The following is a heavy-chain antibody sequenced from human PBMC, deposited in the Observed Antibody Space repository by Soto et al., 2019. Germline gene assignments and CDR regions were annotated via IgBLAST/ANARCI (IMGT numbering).Heavy chain of an antibody. V-gene: IGHV4-59*01. CDR3: ARGPPSGWYDN. D-gene: IGHD6-19*01. Sequence: SETLSLTCTVSGGSISSYYWSWIRQPPGKGLEWIGYIYYSGSTNHNPSLKSRVTISVDMSKNQFSLKLSSVTAADTAVYYCARGPPSGWYDNWGQGTLVTVSS. J-gene: IGHJ5*02. CDR2: IYYSGST. CDR1: GGSISSYY.